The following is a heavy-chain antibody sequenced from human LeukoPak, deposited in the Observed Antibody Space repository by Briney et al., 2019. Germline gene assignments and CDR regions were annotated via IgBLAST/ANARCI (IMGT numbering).Heavy chain of an antibody. V-gene: IGHV4-34*01. CDR3: ASKYGDYPY. D-gene: IGHD4-17*01. CDR2: INHSGST. J-gene: IGHJ4*02. CDR1: GGSFSGYY. Sequence: SETLSLTCAVYGGSFSGYYWSWIRQPPGKGLEWIGEINHSGSTNYNPSLKGRVTISVDTSKNLFSLKLSSVTAADTAVYYCASKYGDYPYWGQGTLVTVSS.